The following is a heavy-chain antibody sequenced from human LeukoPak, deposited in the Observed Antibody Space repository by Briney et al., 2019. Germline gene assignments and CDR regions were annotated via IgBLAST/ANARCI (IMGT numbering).Heavy chain of an antibody. V-gene: IGHV3-21*01. Sequence: PGGSLRLSCAASGFTFSSYSMNWVRQAPGKGLEWVSSISSSSSYIYYADSVKGRFTISRDNAKNSLYLQMNSPRAEDTAVYYCAREGGSEAFDIWGQGTMVTVSS. CDR3: AREGGSEAFDI. D-gene: IGHD3-16*01. CDR1: GFTFSSYS. CDR2: ISSSSSYI. J-gene: IGHJ3*02.